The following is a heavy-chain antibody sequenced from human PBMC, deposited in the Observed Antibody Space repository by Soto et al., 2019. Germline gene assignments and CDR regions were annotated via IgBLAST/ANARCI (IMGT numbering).Heavy chain of an antibody. CDR3: ARGGSSWYPDYYGMDV. J-gene: IGHJ6*02. CDR2: IYTSGST. D-gene: IGHD6-13*01. V-gene: IGHV4-4*07. CDR1: GGSISSYC. Sequence: ETLSLTCTVSGGSISSYCWSWIRHPAGKGLEWIGRIYTSGSTNHNPSLKSRVTMSVDTSKNQFSLKLSSVTAADTAVYYCARGGSSWYPDYYGMDVWGQGPTVTVSS.